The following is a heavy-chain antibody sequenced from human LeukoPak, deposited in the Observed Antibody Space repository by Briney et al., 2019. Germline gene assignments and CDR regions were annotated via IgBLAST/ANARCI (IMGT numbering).Heavy chain of an antibody. J-gene: IGHJ4*02. V-gene: IGHV3-23*01. CDR1: GLTFSSTG. CDR3: ATYYYGSAVLDY. CDR2: IGGSGGST. D-gene: IGHD3-10*01. Sequence: PGGSLRLSCAASGLTFSSTGMSWVRQAPGKGLEWVSAIGGSGGSTFYADSVKGRFTISRDNAKNSLYLQMNSLRAEDTAVYYCATYYYGSAVLDYWGQGTLVTVSS.